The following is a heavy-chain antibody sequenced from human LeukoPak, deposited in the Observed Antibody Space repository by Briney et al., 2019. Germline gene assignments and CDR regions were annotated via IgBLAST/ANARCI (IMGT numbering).Heavy chain of an antibody. D-gene: IGHD3-16*02. CDR1: GATFSRFG. V-gene: IGHV1-69*04. CDR2: LIPVLGLT. Sequence: GASVKVSCKASGATFSRFGINWVRQAPGHGLEWMGRLIPVLGLTNCAQMFQVRGTATADKSTSTAYMELSSLKSEETDVYYCARAAYYDTRSYTGKHLEFWGLETWVAVYSGMEVRGQGTTVTASS. CDR3: ARAAYYDTRSYTGKHLEFWGLETWVAVYSGMEV. J-gene: IGHJ6*02.